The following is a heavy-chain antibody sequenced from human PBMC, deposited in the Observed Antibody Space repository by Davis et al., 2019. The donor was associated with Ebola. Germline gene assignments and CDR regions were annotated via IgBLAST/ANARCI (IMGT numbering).Heavy chain of an antibody. Sequence: GESLKISCAASGFTFNNYAMTWVRQSPGKGLDWVSIITSGGSTYYADSVKGRFAISRDSSNNTVYLQMNSLRPEDSAVYYCARDGGVGLWGQGTLVTVSS. V-gene: IGHV3-53*01. J-gene: IGHJ4*02. CDR1: GFTFNNYA. D-gene: IGHD2-8*02. CDR2: ITSGGST. CDR3: ARDGGVGL.